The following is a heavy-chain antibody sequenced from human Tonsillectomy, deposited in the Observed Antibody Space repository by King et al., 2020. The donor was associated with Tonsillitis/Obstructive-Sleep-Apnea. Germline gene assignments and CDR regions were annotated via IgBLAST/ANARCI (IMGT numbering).Heavy chain of an antibody. CDR3: TSGWALNY. CDR1: GDSVSSNSAD. D-gene: IGHD6-19*01. V-gene: IGHV6-1*01. Sequence: VQLPQSGPGLVKPSQTLSLICAISGDSVSSNSADWNWIRQSPSRGLEWLGRTYYRSKWYYDYALSVESRITINPDTSKNQFSLQLNSVTPDDTAVYYCTSGWALNYWGQGTLVTGSS. CDR2: TYYRSKWYY. J-gene: IGHJ4*02.